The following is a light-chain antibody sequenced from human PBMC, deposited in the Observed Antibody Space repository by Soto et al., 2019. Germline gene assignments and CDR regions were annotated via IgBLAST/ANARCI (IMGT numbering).Light chain of an antibody. CDR2: GAS. CDR1: QSVSGTY. V-gene: IGKV3-20*01. J-gene: IGKJ1*01. CDR3: QQYAGSPWT. Sequence: EIVLTQSPGTLSLSPGERATLSCSASQSVSGTYLAWYQQKPGQAPRLLIYGASSRATGIPDRFSGSGSGTDFTLIISRLEPEDFAVYYCQQYAGSPWTFGQGTKVDIK.